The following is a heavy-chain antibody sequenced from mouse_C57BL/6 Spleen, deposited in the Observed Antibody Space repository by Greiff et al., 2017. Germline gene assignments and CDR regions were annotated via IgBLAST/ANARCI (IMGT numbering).Heavy chain of an antibody. V-gene: IGHV1-50*01. D-gene: IGHD1-1*01. CDR3: ARPYGSSYGFAY. CDR2: IDPSDSYT. CDR1: GYTFTSYW. Sequence: QVQLKQPGAELVKPGASVKLSCQASGYTFTSYWMQWVQQRPGQGLAWIGEIDPSDSYTNYNQKFKGTATLTVDTSSRTAYMQLSSLTSEDSAVYYCARPYGSSYGFAYWGQGTLVTVSA. J-gene: IGHJ3*01.